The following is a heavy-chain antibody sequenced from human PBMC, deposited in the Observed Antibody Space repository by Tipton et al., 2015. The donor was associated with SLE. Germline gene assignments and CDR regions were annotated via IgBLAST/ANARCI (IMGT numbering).Heavy chain of an antibody. CDR2: IDHSGVT. CDR3: ARAPGLERSYYYYYMDV. V-gene: IGHV4-34*01. Sequence: TLSLTCAVYGRSFIGSYWTWIRQPPGKGLEWIGDIDHSGVTHYNPSLKSRVTISVDTSKNQFSLKLRSVTAADTAVYNCARAPGLERSYYYYYMDVWGKGTTVTVSS. CDR1: GRSFIGSY. D-gene: IGHD1-1*01. J-gene: IGHJ6*03.